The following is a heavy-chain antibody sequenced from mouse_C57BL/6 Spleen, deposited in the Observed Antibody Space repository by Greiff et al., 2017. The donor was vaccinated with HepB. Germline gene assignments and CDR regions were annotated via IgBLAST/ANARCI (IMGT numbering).Heavy chain of an antibody. CDR1: GYTFTSYW. J-gene: IGHJ1*03. Sequence: QVQLQQSGAELVKPGASVKLSCKASGYTFTSYWMQWVKQRPGQGLEWIGEIDPSDSYTNYNQKFKGKATLTVDTSSSTAYMQLSSLTSEDSAVYYCASINDYDEGYFDVWGTGTTVTVSS. V-gene: IGHV1-50*01. CDR2: IDPSDSYT. CDR3: ASINDYDEGYFDV. D-gene: IGHD2-4*01.